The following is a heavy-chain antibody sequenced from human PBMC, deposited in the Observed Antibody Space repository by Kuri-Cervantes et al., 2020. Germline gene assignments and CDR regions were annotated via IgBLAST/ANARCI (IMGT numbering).Heavy chain of an antibody. Sequence: ASVKVSCKASGGTFSSYAISWVRQAPGQGLEWMGGISAYNGNTNYAQKLQGRVTMTTDTSTSTAYMELRSLRSEDTAVYYCARCRGRDNWFDPWGQGTLVTVSS. J-gene: IGHJ5*02. CDR1: GGTFSSYA. V-gene: IGHV1-18*01. CDR2: ISAYNGNT. CDR3: ARCRGRDNWFDP. D-gene: IGHD3-10*01.